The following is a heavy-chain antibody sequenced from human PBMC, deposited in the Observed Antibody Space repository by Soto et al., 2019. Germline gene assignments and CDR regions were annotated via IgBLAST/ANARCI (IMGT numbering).Heavy chain of an antibody. CDR1: GFTFDSYG. CDR2: ISSDGNNK. V-gene: IGHV3-30*18. Sequence: QVQLVESGGGVVQPGRSLRLSCAASGFTFDSYGMHWVRQAPGKGLEWVAVISSDGNNKYYADSVKGRFSIYRDNFNNILYLQMSSLRVEDTAVYYCVKDLLQNTLTPCGSWGQGTLVTVSS. D-gene: IGHD4-17*01. J-gene: IGHJ5*02. CDR3: VKDLLQNTLTPCGS.